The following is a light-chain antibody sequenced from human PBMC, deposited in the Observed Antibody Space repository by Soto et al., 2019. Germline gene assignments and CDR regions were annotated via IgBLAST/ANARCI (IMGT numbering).Light chain of an antibody. J-gene: IGKJ5*01. CDR3: QQRSNWPS. CDR1: QSVSSY. CDR2: DAS. V-gene: IGKV3-11*01. Sequence: DILVTQSPSTLSLSPGERATLSCRASQSVSSYLAWYQQKPGQAPRLLIYDASNRATGIPARFSGSGSGTDFTLTISSLEPEDFAVYYCQQRSNWPSFGQGTRLEIK.